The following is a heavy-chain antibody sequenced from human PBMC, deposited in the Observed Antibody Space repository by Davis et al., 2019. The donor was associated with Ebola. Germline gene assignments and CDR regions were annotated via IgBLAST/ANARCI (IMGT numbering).Heavy chain of an antibody. CDR3: ASGVEGSYGSRPYYYYGMDV. Sequence: AASVKVSCKASGGTFSSYAISWVRQAPGQGLEWMGGIIPILCIANYAQKFQGRVTITADKSTSTAYMELSSLRSEDTAVYYCASGVEGSYGSRPYYYYGMDVWGQGTTVTVSS. CDR1: GGTFSSYA. V-gene: IGHV1-69*10. D-gene: IGHD5-18*01. J-gene: IGHJ6*02. CDR2: IIPILCIA.